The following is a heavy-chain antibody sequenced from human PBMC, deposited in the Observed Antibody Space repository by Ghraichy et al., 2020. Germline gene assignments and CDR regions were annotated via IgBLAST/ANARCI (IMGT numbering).Heavy chain of an antibody. CDR3: ARGLLWFGVGGYYGMDV. V-gene: IGHV3-48*02. J-gene: IGHJ6*02. Sequence: GVLNISCAASGFTFSSYSMNWVRQAPGKGLEWVSYISSSSSTIYYADSVKGRFTISRDNAKNSLYLQMNSLRDEDTAVYYCARGLLWFGVGGYYGMDVWGQGTTVTVSS. CDR1: GFTFSSYS. D-gene: IGHD3-10*01. CDR2: ISSSSSTI.